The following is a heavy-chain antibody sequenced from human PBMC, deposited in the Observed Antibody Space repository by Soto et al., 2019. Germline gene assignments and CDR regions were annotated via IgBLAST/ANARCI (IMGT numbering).Heavy chain of an antibody. V-gene: IGHV1-69*02. CDR3: ARYRGYYIDFDY. CDR1: GGTFSSYT. Sequence: QVQLVQSGAEVKKPGSSVKVSCKASGGTFSSYTISWVRQAPGQGLEWMGRIIPILGIANYAQKFQGRVTITADKSTSTAYMELSSLRSEDTAVYYGARYRGYYIDFDYWGQGTLVTVSS. CDR2: IIPILGIA. D-gene: IGHD3-3*01. J-gene: IGHJ4*02.